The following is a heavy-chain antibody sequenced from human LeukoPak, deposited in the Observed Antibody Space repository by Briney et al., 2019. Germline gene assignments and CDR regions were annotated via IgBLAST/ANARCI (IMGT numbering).Heavy chain of an antibody. V-gene: IGHV1-69*13. Sequence: ASVKVSCKASGGTFSSYAISWVRQAPGQGLEWMGGIIPIFGTANYAQKFQGSVTITADESTSTAYMELSSLRSEDTAVYYCARGRGGSGDYYDFWSGSFDYWGQGTLVTVSS. CDR2: IIPIFGTA. CDR3: ARGRGGSGDYYDFWSGSFDY. CDR1: GGTFSSYA. J-gene: IGHJ4*02. D-gene: IGHD3-3*01.